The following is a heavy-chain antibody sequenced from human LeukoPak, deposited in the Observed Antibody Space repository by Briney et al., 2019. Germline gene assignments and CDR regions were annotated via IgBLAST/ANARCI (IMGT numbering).Heavy chain of an antibody. CDR3: ARGSGWYSEY. V-gene: IGHV5-51*01. CDR1: GYRFISYW. CDR2: IYPSDSDI. Sequence: GESLKISCKGSGYRFISYWIGWVRQMPGKGLEWMGIIYPSDSDIRYSPSFQGQVTISADKSISTAYLQWSSLKASGTAMYFCARGSGWYSEYWGQGTLVTVSS. D-gene: IGHD6-19*01. J-gene: IGHJ4*02.